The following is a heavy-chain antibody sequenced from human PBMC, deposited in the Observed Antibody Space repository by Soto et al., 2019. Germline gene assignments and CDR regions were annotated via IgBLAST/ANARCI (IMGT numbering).Heavy chain of an antibody. CDR2: ISYDGSNK. CDR3: AKDMDYGEEKTGYFDL. Sequence: ESGGGVVQPGRSLRLSCAASGFTFSSYGMHWVRQAPGKGLEWVAVISYDGSNKYYADSVKGRFTISRDNSKNTLYLQMNSLRAEDTAVYYCAKDMDYGEEKTGYFDLWGRGTLVTVSS. D-gene: IGHD4-17*01. CDR1: GFTFSSYG. V-gene: IGHV3-30*18. J-gene: IGHJ2*01.